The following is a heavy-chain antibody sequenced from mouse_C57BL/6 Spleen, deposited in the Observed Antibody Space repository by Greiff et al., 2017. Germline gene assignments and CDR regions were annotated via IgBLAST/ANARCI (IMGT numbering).Heavy chain of an antibody. J-gene: IGHJ4*01. Sequence: QVQLQQSGAELVKPGASVKLSCKASGYTFTSYWMHWVKQRPGQGLEWIGMIHPNSGSTNYNEKFKSKATLTVDKSSSTAYMQLSSLTSEDSAVYYCAPLYYDYDGGYYAMDYWGQGTSVTVSS. D-gene: IGHD2-4*01. V-gene: IGHV1-64*01. CDR3: APLYYDYDGGYYAMDY. CDR1: GYTFTSYW. CDR2: IHPNSGST.